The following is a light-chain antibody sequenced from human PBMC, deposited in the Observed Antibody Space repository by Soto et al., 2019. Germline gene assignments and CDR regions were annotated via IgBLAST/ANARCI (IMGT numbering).Light chain of an antibody. V-gene: IGKV1-39*01. J-gene: IGKJ5*01. Sequence: DIQMTQSPSSLSASVGDRVTITCRASQSIRSYLNWYQQKSGKAPKLLIYSASSLRSGVPSRFSGSGSGTDFTLTISSLQAEDFATYCCQQLNSYPITFGQGTRLEN. CDR2: SAS. CDR1: QSIRSY. CDR3: QQLNSYPIT.